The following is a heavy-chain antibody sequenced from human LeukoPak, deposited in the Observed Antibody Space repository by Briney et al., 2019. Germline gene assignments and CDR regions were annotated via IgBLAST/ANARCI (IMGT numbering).Heavy chain of an antibody. J-gene: IGHJ5*02. CDR2: ISSSSSTI. CDR3: ARDPSSSWYGTNWFDP. Sequence: GGSLRLSCAASGFTFSSYSMNWVRQAPGKGLEWVSYISSSSSTIYYADSVKGRFTISRDNAKNSLYLQMNSLRAEDTAVYYYARDPSSSWYGTNWFDPWGQGTLVTVSS. CDR1: GFTFSSYS. D-gene: IGHD6-13*01. V-gene: IGHV3-48*01.